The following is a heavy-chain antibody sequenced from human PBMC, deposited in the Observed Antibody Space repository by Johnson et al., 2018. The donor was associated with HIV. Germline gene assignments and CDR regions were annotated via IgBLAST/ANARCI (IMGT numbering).Heavy chain of an antibody. CDR3: ARPRRGMATNRDAFDI. Sequence: EVQLVESGGGVVQPGGSLRLSCAASGFTFDDYAMHWVRQAPGKGLEWVANIKQDVSEKYYVDSVKGRFTISRDNAKNSLYLQMNSLRAEDTAVYYCARPRRGMATNRDAFDIWGQGTMVTVSS. V-gene: IGHV3-7*01. J-gene: IGHJ3*02. CDR1: GFTFDDYA. CDR2: IKQDVSEK. D-gene: IGHD5-24*01.